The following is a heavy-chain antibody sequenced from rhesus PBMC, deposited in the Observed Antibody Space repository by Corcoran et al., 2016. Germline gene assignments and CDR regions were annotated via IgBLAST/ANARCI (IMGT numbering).Heavy chain of an antibody. Sequence: QVKLQQWGEGLVKPSETLSLTCAVYGGSISGYYWSWIRQPPGKGLEWIGNIDGNSATTNYNPSLKKRVTISKETSKNQFSLKLTSVTAADTAMYYCARGGTNRLNWGQGVLVTVSS. CDR3: ARGGTNRLN. CDR2: IDGNSATT. CDR1: GGSISGYY. V-gene: IGHV4-73*01. J-gene: IGHJ4*01. D-gene: IGHD6-25*01.